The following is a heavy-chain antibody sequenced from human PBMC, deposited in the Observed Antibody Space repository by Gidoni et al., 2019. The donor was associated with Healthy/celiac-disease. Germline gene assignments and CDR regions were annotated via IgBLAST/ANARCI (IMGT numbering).Heavy chain of an antibody. CDR2: IDHSGST. V-gene: IGHV4-38-2*01. J-gene: IGHJ3*02. CDR3: ASSYVRDAFDI. D-gene: IGHD3-10*02. CDR1: GYSISSGYY. Sequence: QVQLQESGPGLVKPSETLSLTCAVSGYSISSGYYWGWLRQPPGKGLGWIGSIDHSGSTYYNPSLKSRVTISVDTSKNQFSLKLSSVTAADTAVYYCASSYVRDAFDIWGQGTMVTVSS.